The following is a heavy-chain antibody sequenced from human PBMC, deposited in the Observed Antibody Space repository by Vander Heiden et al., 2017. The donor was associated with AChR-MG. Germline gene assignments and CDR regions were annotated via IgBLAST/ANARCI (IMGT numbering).Heavy chain of an antibody. CDR2: IFYSGNT. Sequence: QLQLQESGPGLVNPSETLSLTCSVSGDSISSNNYYWGWIRQPPGKGLEWIGSIFYSGNTYYNPSLKSRVTISVDTSKDQFSLKLNSVTAADTAVYYCARRLRGGGDFDYWGQGTLVTVSS. D-gene: IGHD3-16*01. J-gene: IGHJ4*02. V-gene: IGHV4-39*01. CDR1: GDSISSNNYY. CDR3: ARRLRGGGDFDY.